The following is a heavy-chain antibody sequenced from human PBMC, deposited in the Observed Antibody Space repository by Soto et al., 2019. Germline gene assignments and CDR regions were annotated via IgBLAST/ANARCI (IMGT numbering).Heavy chain of an antibody. CDR3: ARGGKERFRGSGMDV. Sequence: QVQLVQSGAEVRKPGSSVRVSCKASGGRFSTYAFNWVRQAPGQGLEWLGGIITFFGAAMYAQKFQGRVTITEDEFMTTAYMELSGLRSEDTAVYYCARGGKERFRGSGMDVWGQGTTVTVSS. J-gene: IGHJ6*02. V-gene: IGHV1-69*01. CDR2: IITFFGAA. CDR1: GGRFSTYA. D-gene: IGHD1-1*01.